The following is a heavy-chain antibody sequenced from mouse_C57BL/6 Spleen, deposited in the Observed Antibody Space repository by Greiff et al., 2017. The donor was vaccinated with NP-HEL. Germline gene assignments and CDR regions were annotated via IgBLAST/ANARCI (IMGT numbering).Heavy chain of an antibody. Sequence: VQLVESGPGLVQPSQSLSITCTVSGFSLTSYGVHWVRQSPGKGLEWLGVIWSGGSTDDNAAFISRLSISKDNSKSQVFFKMNSLQADDTAIYYCARNGAYYSNYFAYWGQGTLVTVSA. J-gene: IGHJ3*01. V-gene: IGHV2-2*01. CDR3: ARNGAYYSNYFAY. CDR2: IWSGGST. D-gene: IGHD2-5*01. CDR1: GFSLTSYG.